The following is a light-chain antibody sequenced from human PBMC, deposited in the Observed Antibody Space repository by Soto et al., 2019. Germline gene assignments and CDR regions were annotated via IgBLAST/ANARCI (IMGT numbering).Light chain of an antibody. J-gene: IGKJ1*01. CDR3: QQYGTPPQT. CDR1: QSVSNNY. CDR2: GAS. Sequence: EIVLTQSPGTLSLSPGERATLSCRASQSVSNNYLAWYQQKPGQGPRLLIYGASSRATGIPDRFSGSGSGTDFTLTTSRLEPEDFAVYYCQQYGTPPQTFGQGTKVDIK. V-gene: IGKV3-20*01.